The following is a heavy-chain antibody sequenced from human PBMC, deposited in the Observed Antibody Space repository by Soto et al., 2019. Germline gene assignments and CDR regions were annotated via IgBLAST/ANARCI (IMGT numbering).Heavy chain of an antibody. CDR3: ARSPGHLGYQRALVSPFDC. D-gene: IGHD2-2*01. CDR1: GGSISSYY. J-gene: IGHJ4*02. CDR2: IYYSGST. Sequence: KTSETLSLTCTVSGGSISSYYWSWIRQPPGKGLEWIGYIYYSGSTNYNPSLKSRVTISVDTSKNQFSLKLSSVTAADTAVYYCARSPGHLGYQRALVSPFDCWGQGTLV. V-gene: IGHV4-59*01.